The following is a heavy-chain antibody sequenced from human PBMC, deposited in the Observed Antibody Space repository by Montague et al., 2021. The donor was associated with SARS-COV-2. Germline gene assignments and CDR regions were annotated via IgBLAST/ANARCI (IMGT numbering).Heavy chain of an antibody. CDR3: ARGRQHFNMIVVVMTGGEYYFDY. V-gene: IGHV4-34*01. CDR2: INNRGTS. J-gene: IGHJ4*02. Sequence: SETLSLTCAVYGGSYSDYYWSWIRQPPGKGLEWMGEINNRGTSKYNPSLKSRVSISLETSKNQFSLYLSSVTAADTAVYYCARGRQHFNMIVVVMTGGEYYFDYWGQGTLVTVSS. CDR1: GGSYSDYY. D-gene: IGHD3-22*01.